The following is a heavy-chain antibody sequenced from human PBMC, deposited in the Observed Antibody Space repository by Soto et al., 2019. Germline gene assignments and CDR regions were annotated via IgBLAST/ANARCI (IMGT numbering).Heavy chain of an antibody. D-gene: IGHD5-18*01. Sequence: PGGSLRLSCAASGFTFSTYAMSWVRQVPGKGLDWVSTITASGGVTYYTDSVRGRFTISRDNSENTMYLQLNSLRAEDTALYFCAGGKGGYSYLFDYWGQGTLVTVSS. J-gene: IGHJ4*02. CDR2: ITASGGVT. CDR3: AGGKGGYSYLFDY. CDR1: GFTFSTYA. V-gene: IGHV3-23*01.